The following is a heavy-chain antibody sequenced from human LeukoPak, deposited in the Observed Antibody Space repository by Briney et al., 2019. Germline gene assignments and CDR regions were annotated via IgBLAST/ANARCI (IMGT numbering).Heavy chain of an antibody. V-gene: IGHV3-7*01. D-gene: IGHD6-13*01. CDR3: ARDSSSWGGQYYFDY. CDR2: IKEDASEK. J-gene: IGHJ4*02. CDR1: RFTFSRYW. Sequence: GGSLRLACAASRFTFSRYWMSWVRQAPGKGLVGVANIKEDASEKYYVDSVKGRFTISRDNAKNSLYLQMNSLRAEDTAVYYCARDSSSWGGQYYFDYWGRGTLVTVSS.